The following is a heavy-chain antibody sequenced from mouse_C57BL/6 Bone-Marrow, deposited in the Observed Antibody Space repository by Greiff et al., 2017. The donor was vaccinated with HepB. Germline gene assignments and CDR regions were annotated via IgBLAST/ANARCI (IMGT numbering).Heavy chain of an antibody. Sequence: VQLVESGPELVKPGASVKISCKASGYSFTSYYIHWVKQRPGQGLEWIGWIYPGSGNTKYNEKFKGKATLTADTSSSTAYMQLSSLTSEDSAVYYCARWDDFAWFAYWGQGTLVTVSA. D-gene: IGHD2-4*01. CDR2: IYPGSGNT. CDR3: ARWDDFAWFAY. V-gene: IGHV1-66*01. CDR1: GYSFTSYY. J-gene: IGHJ3*01.